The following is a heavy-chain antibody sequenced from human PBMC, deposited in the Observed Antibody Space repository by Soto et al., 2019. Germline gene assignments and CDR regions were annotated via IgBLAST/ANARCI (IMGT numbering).Heavy chain of an antibody. Sequence: LSLTCTVSGASIRSTDYYWSWIRQAPGKGLEWIGYVYYAGSTYYNPSLMSRLTISVDTSKNQFSLKLTSVTAAETAVYYCVRTAREGAVAPHWFDRWGQGTQVTVSS. V-gene: IGHV4-30-4*01. CDR3: VRTAREGAVAPHWFDR. J-gene: IGHJ5*02. D-gene: IGHD2-21*02. CDR1: GASIRSTDYY. CDR2: VYYAGST.